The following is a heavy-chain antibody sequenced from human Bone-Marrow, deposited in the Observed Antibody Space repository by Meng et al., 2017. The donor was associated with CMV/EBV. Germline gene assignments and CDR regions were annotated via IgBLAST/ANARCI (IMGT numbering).Heavy chain of an antibody. D-gene: IGHD6-6*01. CDR1: GGSISSYY. CDR2: IYYSGST. V-gene: IGHV4-59*01. J-gene: IGHJ4*02. Sequence: SETLSLTCTVSGGSISSYYWSWIRQPPGKGLEWIGYIYYSGSTNYNPSLKSRVTISVDTSKNQFSLKLSSVTAADTAVYYCARGGYSSSSVETAWGQGTLVTVSS. CDR3: ARGGYSSSSVETA.